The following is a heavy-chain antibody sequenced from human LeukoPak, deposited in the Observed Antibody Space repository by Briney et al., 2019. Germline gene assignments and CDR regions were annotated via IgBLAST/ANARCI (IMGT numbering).Heavy chain of an antibody. V-gene: IGHV3-30*02. CDR3: AKRGYCSSTSCSTIDY. D-gene: IGHD2-2*01. CDR1: GFTFSSYG. J-gene: IGHJ4*02. CDR2: IRYDGSNK. Sequence: PGGSLRLSCAASGFTFSSYGMHWVRQAPGKGLEWVAFIRYDGSNKYYADSVKGRFTISRDNSKNTLYLQMNSLRAEDTAVYYCAKRGYCSSTSCSTIDYWGQGTLVTVSS.